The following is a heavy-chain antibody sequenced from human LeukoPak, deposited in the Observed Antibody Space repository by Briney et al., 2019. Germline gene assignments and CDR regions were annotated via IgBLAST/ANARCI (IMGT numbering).Heavy chain of an antibody. CDR1: GYTFTSYG. D-gene: IGHD3-22*01. CDR3: ARDLSGYFYFDY. J-gene: IGHJ4*02. Sequence: GESLKISCKASGYTFTSYGISWVRQAPGQGLEWMGWISAYNGNTNYAQKLQGRVTMTTDTSTSTAYMELRSLRSDDTAVYYCARDLSGYFYFDYWGQGTLVTVSS. CDR2: ISAYNGNT. V-gene: IGHV1-18*01.